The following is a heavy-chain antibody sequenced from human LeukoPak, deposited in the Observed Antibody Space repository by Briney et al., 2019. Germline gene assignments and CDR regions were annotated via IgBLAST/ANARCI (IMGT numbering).Heavy chain of an antibody. V-gene: IGHV3-30*04. J-gene: IGHJ4*02. CDR2: ISSDGSSK. CDR3: VIRPDGWL. D-gene: IGHD5-24*01. CDR1: GFTFSSYD. Sequence: GGSLRPFCAASGFTFSSYDMQWVRQAPGKGLEWVAVISSDGSSKYYADSVKGRFTISRDNSKNTLYLQMNSLRAEDTAVYYCVIRPDGWLWGQGTLVTVSS.